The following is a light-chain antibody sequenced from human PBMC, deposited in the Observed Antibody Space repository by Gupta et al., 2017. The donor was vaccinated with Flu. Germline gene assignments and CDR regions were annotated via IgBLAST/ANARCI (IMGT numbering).Light chain of an antibody. CDR2: QDN. V-gene: IGLV3-1*01. J-gene: IGLJ3*02. Sequence: QDNKRPSGISERLSGSNSGSTATLTISGTQVVDEADYYCQAWDNNAWVFGGRTSLTVL. CDR3: QAWDNNAWV.